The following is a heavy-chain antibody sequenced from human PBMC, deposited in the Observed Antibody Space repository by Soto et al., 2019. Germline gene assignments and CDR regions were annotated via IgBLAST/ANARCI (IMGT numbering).Heavy chain of an antibody. V-gene: IGHV1-69*06. CDR3: ARVSGAYAFDI. J-gene: IGHJ3*02. CDR1: GGTFN. D-gene: IGHD3-16*01. Sequence: QVQLVQSGAEVKKPGSSVKVSCKVSGGTFNIRWVRQAPGQVLEWMGGIIPVIDTANYARKFQGRVTITADRATNVVYLEMRSLRFEDKAVYYCARVSGAYAFDIWAQGTVVTVSS. CDR2: IIPVIDTA.